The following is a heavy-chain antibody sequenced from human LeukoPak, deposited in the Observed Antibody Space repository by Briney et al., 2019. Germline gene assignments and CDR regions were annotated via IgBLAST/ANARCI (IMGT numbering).Heavy chain of an antibody. CDR1: GFTFSSYA. CDR3: ARDSVEHYYGSGSLDY. Sequence: GGSLRLSCAASGFTFSSYAMSWVRQAPGKGLEWVSAISGSGGSTYYADSVKGRFTISRDNSKNTLYLQMNSLRAEDTAVYYCARDSVEHYYGSGSLDYWGQGTLVTVSS. D-gene: IGHD3-10*01. V-gene: IGHV3-23*01. CDR2: ISGSGGST. J-gene: IGHJ4*02.